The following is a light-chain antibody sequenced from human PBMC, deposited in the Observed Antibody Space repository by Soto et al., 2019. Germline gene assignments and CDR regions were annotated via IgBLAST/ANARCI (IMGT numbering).Light chain of an antibody. J-gene: IGLJ6*01. CDR2: EVR. V-gene: IGLV2-14*01. Sequence: HSALTQPASVSGSPGQSITVSCTGTNTDVGGYNYVSWYQHRPGKAPRLMIYEVRNRLSGVSNRFSGSKSGNTASLTISGLQSEDEADYYCTSYTPTGALVFGSGTKV. CDR1: NTDVGGYNY. CDR3: TSYTPTGALV.